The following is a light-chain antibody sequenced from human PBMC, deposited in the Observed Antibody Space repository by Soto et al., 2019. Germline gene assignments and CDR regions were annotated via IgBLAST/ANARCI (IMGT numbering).Light chain of an antibody. CDR1: SSDVGTYNL. CDR3: CSYVGSSTYV. Sequence: QSVLTQPASVSGSPGQSITISCTGTSSDVGTYNLVSWYQQHPGKAPKHMVYEGTKRPSGISNRFYGSKSGNTASLTISGLQAEDEDDYYCCSYVGSSTYVCGTGTKVTVL. CDR2: EGT. V-gene: IGLV2-23*01. J-gene: IGLJ1*01.